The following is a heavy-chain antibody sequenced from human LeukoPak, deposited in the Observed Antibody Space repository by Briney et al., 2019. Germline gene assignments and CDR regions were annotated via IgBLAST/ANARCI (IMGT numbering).Heavy chain of an antibody. Sequence: GGSLRLSCAASGFTFSNYWMSWVRQAPGKGLEWVANIKQDGSERHYLDSVKGRFTISRDNAKNSLYLQMNSLRAEDTAVYYCARGKVDRQLALFDYWGQGTLVTVSS. CDR3: ARGKVDRQLALFDY. D-gene: IGHD6-13*01. J-gene: IGHJ4*02. V-gene: IGHV3-7*01. CDR2: IKQDGSER. CDR1: GFTFSNYW.